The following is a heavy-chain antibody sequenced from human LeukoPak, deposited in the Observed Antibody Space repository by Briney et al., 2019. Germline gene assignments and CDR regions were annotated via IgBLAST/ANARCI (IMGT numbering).Heavy chain of an antibody. V-gene: IGHV3-21*06. Sequence: GGSLRLSCAASGFTFSSQNMNWARQAPGKGLEWVAYISTSGDSTKYADSVEGRFTVSRDNAENSLYLLMNSLRVEDTAVYYCVKNGWLDYWGQGILVTVSS. CDR1: GFTFSSQN. CDR2: ISTSGDST. J-gene: IGHJ4*02. D-gene: IGHD6-19*01. CDR3: VKNGWLDY.